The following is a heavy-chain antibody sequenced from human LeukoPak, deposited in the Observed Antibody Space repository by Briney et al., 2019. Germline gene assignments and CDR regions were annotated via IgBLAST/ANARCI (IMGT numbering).Heavy chain of an antibody. D-gene: IGHD2-2*01. CDR1: GFTFSSYA. V-gene: IGHV3-23*01. Sequence: GGSLRLSCAASGFTFSSYAMSWVRQAPGKGLEWVPAISGSGGSTYYADSVKGRFTISRDNSKNTLYLQMNSLRAEDTAVYYCAKSGYCSSTSCYGYYFDYWGQGTLVTVSS. J-gene: IGHJ4*02. CDR3: AKSGYCSSTSCYGYYFDY. CDR2: ISGSGGST.